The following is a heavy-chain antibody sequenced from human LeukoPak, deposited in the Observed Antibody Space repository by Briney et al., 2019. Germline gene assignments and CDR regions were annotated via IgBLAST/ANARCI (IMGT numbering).Heavy chain of an antibody. CDR2: IHHSGNRFESGST. CDR3: ARNVSGGFFNA. J-gene: IGHJ1*01. D-gene: IGHD6-25*01. CDR1: GQSIMKNYY. Sequence: PSETLSLTCTVSGQSIMKNYYWGWIRQSPGKGLEWIGSIHHSGNRFESGSTHYNPSLRSRVTVSADTSKNEFSLTLRPVTAAYTAVYLCARNVSGGFFNAWGRGTLVTVSS. V-gene: IGHV4-38-2*02.